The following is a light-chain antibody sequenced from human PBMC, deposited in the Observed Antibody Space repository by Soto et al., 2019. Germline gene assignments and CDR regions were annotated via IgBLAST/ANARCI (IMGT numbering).Light chain of an antibody. CDR2: DAS. V-gene: IGKV3-11*01. J-gene: IGKJ5*01. CDR3: QQRSNWPPVIT. CDR1: QSFSSY. Sequence: EIVLTQSPATLSWSPGERATLSCRASQSFSSYLAWYQLKPGQAPRLLIYDASKRATGIPARFSGRGSGTDFTLTISSLEPEDFAVYYCQQRSNWPPVITFGQGTRLEIK.